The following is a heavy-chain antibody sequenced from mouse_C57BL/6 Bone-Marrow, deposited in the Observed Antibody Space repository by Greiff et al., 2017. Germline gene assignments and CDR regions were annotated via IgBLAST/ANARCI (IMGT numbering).Heavy chain of an antibody. CDR1: GFSLTSYA. CDR3: ASHDWAY. J-gene: IGHJ3*01. Sequence: QVQLKESGPGLVAPSQSLSITCTVSGFSLTSYAISWVRQPPGQGLEWLGVICPGGGTNYNSALKSRLSISKDNSKSQVFLKMNSLQTDDTARYYCASHDWAYWGQGTLVTVSA. V-gene: IGHV2-9-1*01. CDR2: ICPGGGT.